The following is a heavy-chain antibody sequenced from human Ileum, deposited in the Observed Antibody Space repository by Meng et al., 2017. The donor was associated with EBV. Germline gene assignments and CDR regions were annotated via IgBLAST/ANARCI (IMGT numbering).Heavy chain of an antibody. D-gene: IGHD3-10*01. CDR3: ARGTPGRSYSDY. CDR2: LGAHDGDT. V-gene: IGHV1-18*01. Sequence: VQPVQSGLEVKKPGASVKVSCKASDYTFMGYGVSWVRQAPGQGLEWMAWLGAHDGDTSHAPKFQGRVTVSADRPTATAYMELRSLRSDDTAVYYCARGTPGRSYSDYWGQGTLVTVSS. J-gene: IGHJ4*02. CDR1: DYTFMGYG.